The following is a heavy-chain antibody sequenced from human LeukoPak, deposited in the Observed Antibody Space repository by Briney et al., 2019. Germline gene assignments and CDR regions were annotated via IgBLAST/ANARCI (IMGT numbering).Heavy chain of an antibody. CDR3: ARGRQVWRSSGPGLDV. CDR1: GGSISSSSYY. Sequence: SETLSLTCTVSGGSISSSSYYWGWIRQPPGKGLEWIGSIYYSGSTYYNPSLKSRVTISVDTSKNQFSLKLSSVTAADTAVYYCARGRQVWRSSGPGLDVWGKGTTVTISS. CDR2: IYYSGST. J-gene: IGHJ6*04. V-gene: IGHV4-39*07. D-gene: IGHD3-22*01.